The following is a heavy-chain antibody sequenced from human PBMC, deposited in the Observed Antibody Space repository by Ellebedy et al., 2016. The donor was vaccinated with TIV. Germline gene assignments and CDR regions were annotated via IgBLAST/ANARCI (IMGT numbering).Heavy chain of an antibody. Sequence: GESLKISXAASGFTFSTYSMNWVRQARGKGLEWVSYISSGSSTRYYADSVKGRFTISRDNANNSLYLQINSLRDEDTAVYYCARVGSGCLDYWGQGTLVTVSS. D-gene: IGHD6-19*01. CDR1: GFTFSTYS. J-gene: IGHJ4*02. V-gene: IGHV3-48*02. CDR3: ARVGSGCLDY. CDR2: ISSGSSTR.